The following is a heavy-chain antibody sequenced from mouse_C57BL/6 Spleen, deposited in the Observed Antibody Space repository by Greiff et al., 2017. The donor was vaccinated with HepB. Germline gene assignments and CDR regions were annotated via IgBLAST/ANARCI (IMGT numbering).Heavy chain of an antibody. V-gene: IGHV1-7*01. CDR2: INPSSGYT. Sequence: QVQLQQSGAELAKPGASVKLSCKASGYTFTSYWMHWVKQRPGQGLEWIGYINPSSGYTKYNQKFKDKATLTADKSSSTAYMQLSSLTYEESAVYYCAKGEDLGKVGYYFDYWSQGTTLTVSS. CDR3: AKGEDLGKVGYYFDY. D-gene: IGHD3-1*01. CDR1: GYTFTSYW. J-gene: IGHJ2*01.